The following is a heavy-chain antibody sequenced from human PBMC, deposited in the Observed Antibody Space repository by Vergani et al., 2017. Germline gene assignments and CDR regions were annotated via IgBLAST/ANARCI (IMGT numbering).Heavy chain of an antibody. D-gene: IGHD3-10*01. CDR1: GFTFSSYA. CDR3: VKGVTPKVRGVITAFDI. Sequence: EVQLVESGGGLVQPGGSLRLSCSASGFTFSSYAMHWVRQAPGKGLEYVSAISSNGGSTYYADSVKGRFTISRDNSKNTLYLQMSSLRAEDTAVYYCVKGVTPKVRGVITAFDIWGQGTMVTVSS. V-gene: IGHV3-64D*06. CDR2: ISSNGGST. J-gene: IGHJ3*02.